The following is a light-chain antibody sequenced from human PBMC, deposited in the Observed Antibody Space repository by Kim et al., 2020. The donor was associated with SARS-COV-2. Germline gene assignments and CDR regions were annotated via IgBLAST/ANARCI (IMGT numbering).Light chain of an antibody. J-gene: IGKJ1*01. Sequence: ASIGDRVTVTCRASQNGTTYLNWYHQRPGKAPQLLILAASTLHTGVPSRFSGRGSGTDFTLTIRNLQPEDFATYYCQQSYSPVWTFGQGTKVDIK. CDR3: QQSYSPVWT. V-gene: IGKV1-39*01. CDR1: QNGTTY. CDR2: AAS.